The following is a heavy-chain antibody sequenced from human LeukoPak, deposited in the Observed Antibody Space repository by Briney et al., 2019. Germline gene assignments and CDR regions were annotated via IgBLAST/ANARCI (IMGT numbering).Heavy chain of an antibody. CDR2: ISGSGGST. Sequence: GGSVRLSCAASGVTFSSYAMSWVRQAPGKGLEWVSAISGSGGSTYYADSVKGRFTISRDNSKNTLYLQMNSLRAEDTAVYYCAKGGTRYYDFWSAGDAFDIWGQGTMVTVSS. J-gene: IGHJ3*02. CDR1: GVTFSSYA. V-gene: IGHV3-23*01. D-gene: IGHD3-3*01. CDR3: AKGGTRYYDFWSAGDAFDI.